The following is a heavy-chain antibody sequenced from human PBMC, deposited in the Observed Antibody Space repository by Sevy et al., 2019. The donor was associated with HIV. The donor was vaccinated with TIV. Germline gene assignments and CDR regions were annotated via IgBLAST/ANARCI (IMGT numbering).Heavy chain of an antibody. CDR2: IIPIFGTA. D-gene: IGHD6-6*01. CDR3: ARTGYSSSSRWFDP. Sequence: ASVKVSCKASGGTFSSYAISWVRQAPGQGLEWMGGIIPIFGTANYAQKFQGRVTITADESTSTAYMELSSLRSEDTAVYYCARTGYSSSSRWFDPWGQGTLVTVSS. CDR1: GGTFSSYA. V-gene: IGHV1-69*13. J-gene: IGHJ5*02.